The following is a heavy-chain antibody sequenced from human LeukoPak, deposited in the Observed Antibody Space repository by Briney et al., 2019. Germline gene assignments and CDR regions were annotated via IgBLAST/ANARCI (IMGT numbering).Heavy chain of an antibody. V-gene: IGHV3-64*01. D-gene: IGHD3-3*01. CDR1: GFTFSSYA. J-gene: IGHJ6*02. CDR3: ARDLGDGVVIRSYYYYGMDV. Sequence: GGSLRLSCAASGFTFSSYAMHWVRQAPGKGLEYVSAISSNGGSTYYANSVKGRFTISRDNSKNTLYLQMGSLRAEDMAVYYCARDLGDGVVIRSYYYYGMDVWGQGTTVTVSS. CDR2: ISSNGGST.